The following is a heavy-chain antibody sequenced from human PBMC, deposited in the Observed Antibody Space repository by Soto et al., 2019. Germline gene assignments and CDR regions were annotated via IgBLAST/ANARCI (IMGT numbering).Heavy chain of an antibody. CDR2: ISDDGDKR. CDR3: AKARVRIVGANSFDY. D-gene: IGHD1-26*01. V-gene: IGHV3-30*18. J-gene: IGHJ4*02. CDR1: GGSISSYY. Sequence: LSLTCTVSGGSISSYYWSWIRQPPGKGLEWVALISDDGDKRYYADSVRGRLIISRDNSKDTLYLQMNSLGPDDTAVYFCAKARVRIVGANSFDYWGQGTPVTVSS.